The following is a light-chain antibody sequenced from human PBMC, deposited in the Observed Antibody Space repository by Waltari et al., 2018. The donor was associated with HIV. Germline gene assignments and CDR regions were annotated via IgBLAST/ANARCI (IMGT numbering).Light chain of an antibody. V-gene: IGLV7-46*01. CDR3: LLSNSGARGV. J-gene: IGLJ3*02. CDR2: DTR. Sequence: QAVVTQESSLTVSPGGTVTLTCGSSDGPVPSGHYPYWFQPTPGHAPRTLIFDTRARPSWTSARFSGSLLGCKAALTLSGAQPEDEADYYCLLSNSGARGVFGGGTKLTVL. CDR1: DGPVPSGHY.